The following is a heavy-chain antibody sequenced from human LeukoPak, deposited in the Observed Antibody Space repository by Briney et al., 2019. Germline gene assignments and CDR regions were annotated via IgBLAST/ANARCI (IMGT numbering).Heavy chain of an antibody. J-gene: IGHJ6*03. V-gene: IGHV3-74*01. CDR2: VNSDGSST. Sequence: GGSLRLSCAASGFTFSNYWMHWVRQAPGKGLVWVSRVNSDGSSTSYADPVKGRFTISRDNAKNTVYLQMNSLRDEDTAVYYCARDPYSGGYGAYYYYYMDVWGKGTTVTVSS. CDR3: ARDPYSGGYGAYYYYYMDV. CDR1: GFTFSNYW. D-gene: IGHD6-19*01.